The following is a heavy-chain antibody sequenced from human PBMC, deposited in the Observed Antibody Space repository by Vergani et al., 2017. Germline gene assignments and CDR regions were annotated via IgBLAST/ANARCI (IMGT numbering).Heavy chain of an antibody. CDR3: ARMGGYDEGDAFRIGYFDS. J-gene: IGHJ4*02. CDR1: GDSISSGVYY. D-gene: IGHD3-22*01. V-gene: IGHV4-31*03. Sequence: QVQLQESGPGLVKPSQTLSLTCSVSGDSISSGVYYWNWIRQHPGKGLEWNGYIYSTGNTHHNPSLRRRINMSVDTSKNQFSLKLNSVTAADTAMYYCARMGGYDEGDAFRIGYFDSWGPGILVTVSS. CDR2: IYSTGNT.